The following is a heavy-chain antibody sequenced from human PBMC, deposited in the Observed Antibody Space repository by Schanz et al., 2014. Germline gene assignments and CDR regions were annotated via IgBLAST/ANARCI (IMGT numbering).Heavy chain of an antibody. D-gene: IGHD3-9*01. Sequence: QAQLMESGGGVVQPGTSLILSCSVSGFSLNTYGIHWFRQPAGKGLEWVAAMSYDGSIKYYGDSVKGRFTISRDNSENTLYLQMNSLRAEDTAVYYCAKQIHYDILTVTRNWGQGTLVTVSS. J-gene: IGHJ4*02. CDR3: AKQIHYDILTVTRN. CDR2: MSYDGSIK. CDR1: GFSLNTYG. V-gene: IGHV3-33*06.